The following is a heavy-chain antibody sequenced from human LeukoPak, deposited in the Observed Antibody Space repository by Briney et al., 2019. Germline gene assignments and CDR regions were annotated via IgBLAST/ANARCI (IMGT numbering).Heavy chain of an antibody. J-gene: IGHJ4*02. V-gene: IGHV4-59*08. Sequence: PSETPSLTCTVSGGSISSYYWSWIRQPPGKGLEWIGYIYYSGSTYYNPSLKSRVTISVDTSKNQFSLKLSSVTAADTAVYYCARIRDDYGDYRVDYWGQGTLVTVSS. D-gene: IGHD4-17*01. CDR2: IYYSGST. CDR3: ARIRDDYGDYRVDY. CDR1: GGSISSYY.